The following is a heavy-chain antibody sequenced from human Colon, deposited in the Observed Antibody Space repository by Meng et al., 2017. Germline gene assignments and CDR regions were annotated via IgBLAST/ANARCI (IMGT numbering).Heavy chain of an antibody. CDR3: AAGGDSSGWFFAY. CDR2: LTRSGGST. V-gene: IGHV3-23*01. Sequence: GESLKISCAASGFTFTNYAMSWVRQAPGKGLEGVSSLTRSGGSTYYPDSVKGRFTISRDNSKNTVYLQMDSLRAEDTALYYCAAGGDSSGWFFAYWGQGTLVTVSS. D-gene: IGHD6-19*01. J-gene: IGHJ4*02. CDR1: GFTFTNYA.